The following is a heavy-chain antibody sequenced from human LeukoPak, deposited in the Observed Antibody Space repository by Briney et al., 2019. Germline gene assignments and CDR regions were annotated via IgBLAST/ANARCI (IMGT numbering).Heavy chain of an antibody. V-gene: IGHV5-51*01. D-gene: IGHD3-16*01. J-gene: IGHJ4*02. CDR3: ARLQTWADY. Sequence: GESLKISCKGSGYSFTNYWIAWVRQMPGKGLEWMGIIYPDSADTRYRPSFQAQVSVSADKSTSTAYLQWSSLQASDPAMYYCARLQTWADYWGQGTLVTVSS. CDR2: IYPDSADT. CDR1: GYSFTNYW.